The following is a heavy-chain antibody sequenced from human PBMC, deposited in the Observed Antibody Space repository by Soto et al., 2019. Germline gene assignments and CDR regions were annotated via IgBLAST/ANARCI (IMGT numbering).Heavy chain of an antibody. D-gene: IGHD6-19*01. CDR3: AKDLPVDYAVAGPNDLDY. CDR1: GFTFSSYA. J-gene: IGHJ4*02. Sequence: PGGSLRLSCAASGFTFSSYAMSWVRQAPGKGLEWVSAISGSGGSTYYADSVKGRFTISRDNSKNTLYLQMNSLRAEDTALFYFAKDLPVDYAVAGPNDLDYWGQGTLVTVSS. CDR2: ISGSGGST. V-gene: IGHV3-23*01.